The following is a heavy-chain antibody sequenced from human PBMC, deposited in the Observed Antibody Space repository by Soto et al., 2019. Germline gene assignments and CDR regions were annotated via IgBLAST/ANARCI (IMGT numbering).Heavy chain of an antibody. J-gene: IGHJ3*02. CDR1: GYTFTGYY. Sequence: ASVKVSCKASGYTFTGYYMHWVRQAPGQGLEWMGWINPNSGGTNYAQKFQGRVTMTRDTSISTAYMELSRLRSDDTAVYYCARELYDSSGYSDAFDIWGQGTMVTVSS. D-gene: IGHD3-22*01. V-gene: IGHV1-2*02. CDR3: ARELYDSSGYSDAFDI. CDR2: INPNSGGT.